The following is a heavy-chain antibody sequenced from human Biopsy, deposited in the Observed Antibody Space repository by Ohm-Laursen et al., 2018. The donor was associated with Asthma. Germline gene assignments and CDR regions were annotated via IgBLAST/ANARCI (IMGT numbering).Heavy chain of an antibody. CDR2: IYSGGTS. CDR3: ARGDSSGWSHYYFDY. J-gene: IGHJ4*02. D-gene: IGHD6-19*01. V-gene: IGHV3-53*01. Sequence: GSLRLSCAASGFAVSRDYMFWVRQAPGKGLEWVSVIYSGGTSHTADSVRGRFTISRDFSKNTLHLQVHSLRVEDTAVYYCARGDSSGWSHYYFDYWGQGTLVTVSS. CDR1: GFAVSRDY.